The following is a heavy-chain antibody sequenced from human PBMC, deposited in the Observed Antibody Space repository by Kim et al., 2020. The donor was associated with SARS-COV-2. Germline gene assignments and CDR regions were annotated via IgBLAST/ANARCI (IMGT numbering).Heavy chain of an antibody. CDR2: LYYSGST. V-gene: IGHV4-31*03. J-gene: IGHJ4*02. CDR1: GGSISSGGYY. Sequence: SETLSLTCTVSGGSISSGGYYWSWIRQHPGQGLEWIGYLYYSGSTYYNPSLQSRVTISVDTSKNQFSLNLSSVTAADTAVYYCARRRDDYNFDYCGQGTL. D-gene: IGHD4-4*01. CDR3: ARRRDDYNFDY.